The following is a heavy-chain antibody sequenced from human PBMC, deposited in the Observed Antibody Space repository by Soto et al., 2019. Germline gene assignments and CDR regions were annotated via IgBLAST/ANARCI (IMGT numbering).Heavy chain of an antibody. J-gene: IGHJ5*02. V-gene: IGHV3-30*18. CDR1: GFTFSSYG. Sequence: GGSLRLSCAASGFTFSSYGMHWVRQAPGKGLEWVAVISYDGSNKYYADSVKGRFTISRDNSKNTLYLQMNSLRAEDTAVYYCAKDLRDSSSPWGQGTLVTVSS. CDR3: AKDLRDSSSP. CDR2: ISYDGSNK. D-gene: IGHD3-22*01.